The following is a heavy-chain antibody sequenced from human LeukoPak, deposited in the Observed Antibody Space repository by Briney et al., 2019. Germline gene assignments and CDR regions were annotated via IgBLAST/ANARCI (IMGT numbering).Heavy chain of an antibody. V-gene: IGHV3-48*03. CDR2: ISSSGSTI. Sequence: GGSLRLSCAASGFTFSSYEMNWVRQAPGKGLEWVSYISSSGSTIYYADSVKGRFTISRDNAKNSLYLQMNSLRAEDTALYYCARDYYDSSGYTNFDYWGQGTLVTVSS. J-gene: IGHJ4*02. CDR3: ARDYYDSSGYTNFDY. D-gene: IGHD3-22*01. CDR1: GFTFSSYE.